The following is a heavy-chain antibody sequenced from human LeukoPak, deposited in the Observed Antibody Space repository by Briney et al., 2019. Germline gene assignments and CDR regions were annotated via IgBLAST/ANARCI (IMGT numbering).Heavy chain of an antibody. D-gene: IGHD6-13*01. V-gene: IGHV3-9*01. Sequence: RRSLRHSCAASGFSLYDDAMRWVRPAPGQRLEWGGAISWNGGSIRYSHSVRGRFTISRGNGDNSLYLQMTSLRADDTAVYYCSRATSGRSGWWEGSLDVWGPGTVVTVSS. CDR1: GFSLYDDA. CDR2: ISWNGGSI. CDR3: SRATSGRSGWWEGSLDV. J-gene: IGHJ3*01.